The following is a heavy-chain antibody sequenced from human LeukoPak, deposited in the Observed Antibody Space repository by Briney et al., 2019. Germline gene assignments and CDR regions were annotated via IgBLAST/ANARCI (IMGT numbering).Heavy chain of an antibody. D-gene: IGHD6-13*01. CDR2: TSSSGST. V-gene: IGHV4-61*02. CDR1: GDSISSGDYY. Sequence: SETLSLTCTVSGDSISSGDYYWSWIRQPAGKGLEWIGRTSSSGSTNYNPSLKSRVTISVDTSKNQFSLKLSSVTAADTAVYYCARDSSSWSYYYYMDVWGKGTTVTVSS. CDR3: ARDSSSWSYYYYMDV. J-gene: IGHJ6*03.